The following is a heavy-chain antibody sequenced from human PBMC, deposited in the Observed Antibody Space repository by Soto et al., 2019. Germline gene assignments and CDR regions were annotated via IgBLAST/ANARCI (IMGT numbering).Heavy chain of an antibody. CDR1: GVSISSGGYY. D-gene: IGHD2-2*01. V-gene: IGHV4-31*03. J-gene: IGHJ6*02. CDR2: IYYSGST. Sequence: SETLSLTCTVSGVSISSGGYYWSWIRQHPGKGLEWIGYIYYSGSTYYNPSLKSRVTISVDTSKNQFSLKLSSVTAADTAVYYCARQVVVPAATYYYYGMDVWGQGTTVTVSS. CDR3: ARQVVVPAATYYYYGMDV.